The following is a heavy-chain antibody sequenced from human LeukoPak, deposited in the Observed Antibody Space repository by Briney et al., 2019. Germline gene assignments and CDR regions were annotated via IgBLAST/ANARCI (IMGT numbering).Heavy chain of an antibody. Sequence: GGSLRLSCAASGFTVSSNYMSWVRQAPGKGLEWVSVIYSGGSTYYADSVKGRFTISRDNSKNTLYLQMNSLRTEDTAVYYCARAEYSYGLGYFDYWGQGTLVTVSS. CDR3: ARAEYSYGLGYFDY. CDR1: GFTVSSNY. J-gene: IGHJ4*02. V-gene: IGHV3-53*01. CDR2: IYSGGST. D-gene: IGHD5-18*01.